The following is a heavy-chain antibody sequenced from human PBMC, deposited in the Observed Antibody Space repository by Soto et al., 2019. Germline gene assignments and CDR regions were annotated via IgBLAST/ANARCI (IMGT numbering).Heavy chain of an antibody. V-gene: IGHV1-69*12. CDR2: IIPILGKP. Sequence: QVQLVQSGAEVKNPGSSVKVSCKTSRNTFRTYSVNWGRQAPGQGLEWMGGIIPILGKPNYAQNFQGRVTITADESTSTVYLELRSLRSEDTAVYYCERLWGIAELDSWCQGTRVTGSS. CDR1: RNTFRTYS. CDR3: ERLWGIAELDS. D-gene: IGHD6-13*01. J-gene: IGHJ4*02.